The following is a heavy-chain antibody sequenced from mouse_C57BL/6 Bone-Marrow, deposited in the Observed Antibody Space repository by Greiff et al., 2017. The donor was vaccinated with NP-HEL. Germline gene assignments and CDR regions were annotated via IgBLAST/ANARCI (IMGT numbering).Heavy chain of an antibody. CDR3: TTGDGYPAWFAY. D-gene: IGHD2-3*01. V-gene: IGHV14-4*01. Sequence: EVQLQQSGAELVRPGASVKLSCTASGFNIKDDYMHWVKQRPEQGLEWIGWIDPENGDTEYASKFQGKATITADPSSNTAYLQLSSLTSEDTAVYYCTTGDGYPAWFAYWGQGTLVTVSA. CDR1: GFNIKDDY. J-gene: IGHJ3*01. CDR2: IDPENGDT.